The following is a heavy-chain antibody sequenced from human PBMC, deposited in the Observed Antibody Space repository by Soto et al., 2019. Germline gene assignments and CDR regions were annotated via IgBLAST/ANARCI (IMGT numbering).Heavy chain of an antibody. D-gene: IGHD3-16*01. CDR1: GYTFTSYG. CDR3: ALGGLDSRYYYYYGMDV. CDR2: ISAYNGNT. V-gene: IGHV1-18*01. J-gene: IGHJ6*02. Sequence: EASVKVSCKASGYTFTSYGISWVRQAPGQGLEWMGWISAYNGNTNYAQKLQGRVTMTTDTSTSTAYMELRSLRSDDTAVYYCALGGLDSRYYYYYGMDVWGQGTTVTVSS.